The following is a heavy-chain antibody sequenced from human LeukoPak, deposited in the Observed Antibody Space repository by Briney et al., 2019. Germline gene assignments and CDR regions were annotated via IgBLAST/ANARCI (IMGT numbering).Heavy chain of an antibody. CDR2: INPNSGGT. J-gene: IGHJ3*02. Sequence: ASVKVSCKTSGYTFTGYYMHWVRQAPGQGLEWMGWINPNSGGTNYAQKFQGRVTMTRDTSISTAYMELSRLRSDDTALYYCARAGVWDYSDTSGYHNGAFDIWGQGTMVTVSS. V-gene: IGHV1-2*02. CDR3: ARAGVWDYSDTSGYHNGAFDI. CDR1: GYTFTGYY. D-gene: IGHD3-22*01.